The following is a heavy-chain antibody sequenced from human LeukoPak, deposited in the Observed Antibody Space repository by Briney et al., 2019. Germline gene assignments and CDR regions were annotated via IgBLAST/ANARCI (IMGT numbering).Heavy chain of an antibody. V-gene: IGHV3-23*01. D-gene: IGHD3-10*01. CDR3: AKWREGTMVYFDY. J-gene: IGHJ4*02. CDR1: GFTFSSYA. CDR2: ISGSGHNT. Sequence: KPGGSLRLSCAASGFTFSSYAMTWVRQAPGKGLEWVSAISGSGHNTYYADSVKGRFTISRDNSKNTVYLQMSSLRAEDTALYYCAKWREGTMVYFDYWGQGTLVTVSS.